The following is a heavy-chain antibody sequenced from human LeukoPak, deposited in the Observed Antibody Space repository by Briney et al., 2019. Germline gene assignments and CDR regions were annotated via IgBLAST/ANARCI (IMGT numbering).Heavy chain of an antibody. CDR3: ARTYYGSGSYQDY. V-gene: IGHV4-38-2*02. D-gene: IGHD3-10*01. CDR2: IYYSGST. J-gene: IGHJ4*02. CDR1: GYSISSGYY. Sequence: SETLSLTCTVSGYSISSGYYWGWIRQPPGKGLEWIGSIYYSGSTYYNPSLKSRVTISVDTSKNQFSLKLSSVTAADTAVYYCARTYYGSGSYQDYWGQGTLVTVSS.